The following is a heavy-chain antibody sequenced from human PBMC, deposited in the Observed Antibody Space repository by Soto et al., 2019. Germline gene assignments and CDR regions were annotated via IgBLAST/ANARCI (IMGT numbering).Heavy chain of an antibody. D-gene: IGHD2-2*01. J-gene: IGHJ6*02. V-gene: IGHV1-69*06. CDR3: AREEIVGVPVNVRAYYYCGMDV. CDR1: GGTFSSYA. Sequence: GASVKVSWKASGGTFSSYAISWVRQAPGQGLEWMGGIIPIFGTANYAQKFQGRVTITADKSTSTAYMELSSLRSEDTAVYYCAREEIVGVPVNVRAYYYCGMDVGGQGTTVTVSS. CDR2: IIPIFGTA.